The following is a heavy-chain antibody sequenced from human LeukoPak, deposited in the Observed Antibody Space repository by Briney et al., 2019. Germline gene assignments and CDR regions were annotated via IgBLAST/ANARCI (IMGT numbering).Heavy chain of an antibody. Sequence: SETLSLTCAVYGGSFSGYYWSWIRQPPGKGLEWIGEINHSGSTNYNPSLKSRVTISVDTSKNQFSLKLSSVTAADTAVYYCARRPRGGGYYDSSGYLSFDYWGQGTLVTVSS. CDR1: GGSFSGYY. V-gene: IGHV4-34*01. J-gene: IGHJ4*02. CDR2: INHSGST. CDR3: ARRPRGGGYYDSSGYLSFDY. D-gene: IGHD3-22*01.